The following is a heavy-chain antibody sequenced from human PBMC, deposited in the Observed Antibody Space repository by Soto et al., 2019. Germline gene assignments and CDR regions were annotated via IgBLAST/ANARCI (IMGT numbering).Heavy chain of an antibody. CDR1: GYTLTELS. D-gene: IGHD3-9*01. CDR2: FDPEDGET. V-gene: IGHV1-24*01. Sequence: GTSVKVSCKVSGYTLTELSMHWVRQAPGKGLEWMGGFDPEDGETIYAQKFQGRVTMTEDTSTDTAYMELSSLRSEDTAVYYCATVNFDSFEPGDPNKKRYYFDYWGQGTLVTVSS. J-gene: IGHJ4*02. CDR3: ATVNFDSFEPGDPNKKRYYFDY.